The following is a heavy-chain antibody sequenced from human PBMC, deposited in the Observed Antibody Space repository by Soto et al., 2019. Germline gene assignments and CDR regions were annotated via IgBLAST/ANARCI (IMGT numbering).Heavy chain of an antibody. CDR1: GGSVSSGSYY. V-gene: IGHV4-61*01. CDR3: ARGEVVALGY. J-gene: IGHJ4*02. Sequence: SETLSLTCTVSGGSVSSGSYYWSWIRQPPGKGLEWIGYIYYSGSTNYNPSLKSRVTILVDRSKNQSSLKLSSVTAADTAVYYCARGEVVALGYWGQGTLVTVSS. CDR2: IYYSGST. D-gene: IGHD2-15*01.